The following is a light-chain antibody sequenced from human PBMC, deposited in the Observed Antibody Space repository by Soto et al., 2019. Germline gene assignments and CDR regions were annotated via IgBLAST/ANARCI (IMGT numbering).Light chain of an antibody. CDR1: SSNIGSNT. J-gene: IGLJ1*01. V-gene: IGLV1-44*01. CDR2: SNN. CDR3: AAWDDSLKGV. Sequence: QSALTQPPSASGTPGQRVTISCSGSSSNIGSNTVNWYQQLPGTAPKLLIYSNNQRPSGVPDRFSGSKSGTSASLAISGLQSDDEADYYCAAWDDSLKGVFGTGTKLNVL.